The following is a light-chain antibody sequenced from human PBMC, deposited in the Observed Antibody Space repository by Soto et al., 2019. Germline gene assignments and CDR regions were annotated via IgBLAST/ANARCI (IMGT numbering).Light chain of an antibody. CDR1: RTDVDGYDY. J-gene: IGLJ1*01. CDR3: TSDTSTTPFHV. Sequence: QPVLTQPASVSGPPGQSIASSCTGVRTDVDGYDYVSWYQQHPGQAPQLIIYDVYNRPSGVSHRFSGSKSGDAASLTISGLQAYFEADYDCTSDTSTTPFHVSGTGTK. V-gene: IGLV2-14*03. CDR2: DVY.